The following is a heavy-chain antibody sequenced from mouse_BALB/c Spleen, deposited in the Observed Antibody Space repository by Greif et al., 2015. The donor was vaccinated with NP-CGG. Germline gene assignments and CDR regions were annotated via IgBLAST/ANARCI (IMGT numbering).Heavy chain of an antibody. Sequence: DVKLVESGGGLVQPKGSLKLSCAASGFTFNTNAMNWVRQAPGKGLEWVARIRGKSNNYATYYADSVKDRFTISRDDSQSMLYLQMNNLKTEDTAMYYCVSGNYDYWGQGTTLTVSS. J-gene: IGHJ2*01. CDR3: VSGNYDY. V-gene: IGHV10S3*01. D-gene: IGHD2-1*01. CDR2: IRGKSNNYAT. CDR1: GFTFNTNA.